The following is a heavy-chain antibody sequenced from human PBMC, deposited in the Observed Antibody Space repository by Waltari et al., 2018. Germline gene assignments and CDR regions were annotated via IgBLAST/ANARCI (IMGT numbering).Heavy chain of an antibody. CDR1: GGSISSYY. D-gene: IGHD6-6*01. J-gene: IGHJ5*02. CDR3: ARGTAAARPFWFDP. CDR2: IYYSGST. Sequence: QVQLQESGPGLVKPSETLSLTCTVSGGSISSYYWSWIRQPPGKGLEWTGYIYYSGSTNYNPALKSRVTISVDTSKNQFSLKLSSVTAADTAVYYCARGTAAARPFWFDPWGQGTLVTVSS. V-gene: IGHV4-59*01.